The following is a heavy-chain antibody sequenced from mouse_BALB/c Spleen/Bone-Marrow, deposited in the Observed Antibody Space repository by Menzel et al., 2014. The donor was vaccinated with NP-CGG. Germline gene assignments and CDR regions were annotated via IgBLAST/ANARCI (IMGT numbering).Heavy chain of an antibody. D-gene: IGHD2-4*01. CDR1: GFNIKDTY. V-gene: IGHV14-3*02. CDR2: IDPANGNT. J-gene: IGHJ2*01. CDR3: ALYYDYDVGY. Sequence: VQLQQSGAELVKPGASVKLSCTASGFNIKDTYMHWVKQRPEQGLEWIGRIDPANGNTKYDPKFQGKVTITADTSSNTAYLRLSSLTSEDDSVYYYALYYDYDVGYWGQGTTVTVS.